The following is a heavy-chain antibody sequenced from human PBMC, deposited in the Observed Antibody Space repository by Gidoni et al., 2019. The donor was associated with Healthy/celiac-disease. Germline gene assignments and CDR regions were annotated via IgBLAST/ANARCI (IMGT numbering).Heavy chain of an antibody. Sequence: QVQLVESGGGVVQPGRSLRLSCAESGFTFSSYGMHWVRQAPGKGLEWVAVIWYDGSNKYYADSVKGRFTISRDNSKNTLYLQMNSLRAEDTAVYYCARGGFGVVRGGMDVWGQGTTVTVSS. CDR2: IWYDGSNK. D-gene: IGHD3-3*01. J-gene: IGHJ6*02. CDR1: GFTFSSYG. V-gene: IGHV3-33*01. CDR3: ARGGFGVVRGGMDV.